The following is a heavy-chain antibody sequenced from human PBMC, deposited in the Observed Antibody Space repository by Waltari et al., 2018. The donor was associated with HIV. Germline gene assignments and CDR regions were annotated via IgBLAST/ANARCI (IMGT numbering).Heavy chain of an antibody. CDR1: GGSIRSRNYY. CDR3: AGYPCMAGRRRGDFDF. V-gene: IGHV4-39*01. J-gene: IGHJ4*02. Sequence: QLQLQESGPGLVKPSETLSITCTVSGGSIRSRNYYWGWIRHPQGKGLEGIGSIYYRGSTYYQPALKSRVTTCVVTAKNEFVRKLSAVSAADTAVYYCAGYPCMAGRRRGDFDFWGQGTLVTVSS. CDR2: IYYRGST. D-gene: IGHD6-6*01.